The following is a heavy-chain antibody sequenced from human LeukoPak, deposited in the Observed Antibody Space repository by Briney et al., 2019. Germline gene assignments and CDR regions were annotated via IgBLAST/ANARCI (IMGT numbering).Heavy chain of an antibody. CDR2: ISAYNGNT. J-gene: IGHJ4*02. V-gene: IGHV1-18*01. CDR3: ARDSIAVAGLHQEFDY. CDR1: GYTFTSYG. Sequence: ASVKVSCKASGYTFTSYGISWVRQAPGQGLEWMGWISAYNGNTNYAQKLQGRVTMTTDTSTSTAYMELRSLRSDDTAVYYCARDSIAVAGLHQEFDYWGQGTLVTVSS. D-gene: IGHD6-19*01.